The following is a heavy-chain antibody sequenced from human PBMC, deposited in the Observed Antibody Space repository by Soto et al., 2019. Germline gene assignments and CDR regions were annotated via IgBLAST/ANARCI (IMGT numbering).Heavy chain of an antibody. CDR1: GGNFTNNA. Sequence: SVTVSCKASGGNFTNNAFSCVLQTPGQGPEWMGGIIPIFGTPDYAQKFQGRVIITADESTRTVSMELNSLRSDDTAVYYCARERSVGYCITTTCPKPFYYYAMDVWGQGTTVTVSS. CDR3: ARERSVGYCITTTCPKPFYYYAMDV. D-gene: IGHD2-2*01. J-gene: IGHJ6*02. V-gene: IGHV1-69*01. CDR2: IIPIFGTP.